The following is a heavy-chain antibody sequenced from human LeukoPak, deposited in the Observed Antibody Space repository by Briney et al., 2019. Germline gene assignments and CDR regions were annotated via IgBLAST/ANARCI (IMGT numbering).Heavy chain of an antibody. J-gene: IGHJ4*02. CDR3: ARGEAFCDY. CDR2: IKEDGTKT. V-gene: IGHV3-7*05. Sequence: PGGSLRLSCAASGFTFSTYWMHWVRQAPGKGLEWVANIKEDGTKTYYVDSVKGRFTISRDNAQNSLYLQMNSLTPEDTAVYFCARGEAFCDYWGQGALVTVSS. CDR1: GFTFSTYW.